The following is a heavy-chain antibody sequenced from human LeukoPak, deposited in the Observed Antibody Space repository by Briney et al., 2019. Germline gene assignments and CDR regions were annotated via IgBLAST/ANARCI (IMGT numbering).Heavy chain of an antibody. J-gene: IGHJ4*02. D-gene: IGHD4-17*01. CDR2: MNPNSGNT. CDR1: GYTFTNYD. V-gene: IGHV1-8*03. Sequence: ASVKVSCKASGYTFTNYDINWVRQATGQGLEWMGWMNPNSGNTDYAQKFQGRVTITRNISISTAYMKVSSLRSEDTAMYYCAREFYGDYRGYFDYWGQGTLVTVSS. CDR3: AREFYGDYRGYFDY.